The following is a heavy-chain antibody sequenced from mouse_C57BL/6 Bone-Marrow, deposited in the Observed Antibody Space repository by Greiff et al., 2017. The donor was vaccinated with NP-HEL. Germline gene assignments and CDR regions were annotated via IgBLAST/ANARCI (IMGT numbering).Heavy chain of an antibody. V-gene: IGHV5-9*01. CDR2: ISGGGGNT. CDR3: ANLEVYAMDY. Sequence: EVQRVESGGGLVKPGGSLKLSCAASGFTFSSYTMSWVRQTPAKRLEWVATISGGGGNTYYPDSVKGRFTISRDNAKNTLYLQMSSLRSEDTALYYCANLEVYAMDYWGQGTSVTVSS. J-gene: IGHJ4*01. CDR1: GFTFSSYT. D-gene: IGHD2-10*02.